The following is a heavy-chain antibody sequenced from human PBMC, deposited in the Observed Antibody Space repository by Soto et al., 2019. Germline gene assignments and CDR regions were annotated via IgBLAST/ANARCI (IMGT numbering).Heavy chain of an antibody. Sequence: GGSLRLSCAASGFSISHYWMSWVRQAPGKGLEWVAHIKEDGREKLYADSVKGRFTISRDNAKNTLYLEMDSLRVEDTADYFCSSSENSEGKQWCQGTLVTVAS. CDR3: SSSENSEGKQ. V-gene: IGHV3-7*03. J-gene: IGHJ4*02. D-gene: IGHD6-13*01. CDR1: GFSISHYW. CDR2: IKEDGREK.